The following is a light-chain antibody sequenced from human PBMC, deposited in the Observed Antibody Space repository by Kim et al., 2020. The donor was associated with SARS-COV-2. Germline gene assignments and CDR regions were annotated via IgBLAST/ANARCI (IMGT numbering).Light chain of an antibody. V-gene: IGLV3-19*01. CDR1: SLRSYY. CDR2: GKN. CDR3: NSRDSSGNRV. Sequence: SSELTQDPAVSVALGQTVRITCQGDSLRSYYASWYQQKQGQAPVLVIYGKNNRPSGIPDRFSGSSSGYTASLTITGAQAEDEADYYCNSRDSSGNRVFGG. J-gene: IGLJ2*01.